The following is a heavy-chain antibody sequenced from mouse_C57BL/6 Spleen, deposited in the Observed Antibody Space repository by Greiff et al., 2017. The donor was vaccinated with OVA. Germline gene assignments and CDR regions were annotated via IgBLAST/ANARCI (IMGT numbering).Heavy chain of an antibody. D-gene: IGHD1-1*02. CDR2: IYPGNSDT. Sequence: EVQLQQSGTVLARPGASVKMSCKTSGYTFTSYWMHWVKQRPGQGLEWIGAIYPGNSDTSYNQKFKGKAKLTAVTSASTAYMELSSLTNEDSAVYYCTRRKVFGPMDWYFDVWGTGTTVTVSS. J-gene: IGHJ1*03. CDR3: TRRKVFGPMDWYFDV. V-gene: IGHV1-5*01. CDR1: GYTFTSYW.